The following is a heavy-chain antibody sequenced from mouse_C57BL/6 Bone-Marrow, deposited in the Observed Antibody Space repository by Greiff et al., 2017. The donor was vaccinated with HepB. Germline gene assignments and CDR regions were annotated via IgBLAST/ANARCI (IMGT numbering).Heavy chain of an antibody. V-gene: IGHV1-64*01. D-gene: IGHD1-1*01. CDR3: ARPFYYYGSRYFDV. J-gene: IGHJ1*03. Sequence: QVQLQQPGAELVKPGASVKLSCKASGYTFTSYWMHWVKQRPGQGLEWIGMIHPNSGSTNYNEKFKSKATLTVDKSSSTAYMQLSSLTSEDSAVYYCARPFYYYGSRYFDVWGTGTTVTVSS. CDR1: GYTFTSYW. CDR2: IHPNSGST.